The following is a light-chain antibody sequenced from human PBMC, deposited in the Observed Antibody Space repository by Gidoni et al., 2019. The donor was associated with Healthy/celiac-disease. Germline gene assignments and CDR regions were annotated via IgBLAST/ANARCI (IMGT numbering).Light chain of an antibody. CDR2: EGS. V-gene: IGLV2-23*03. CDR1: SSDVGSYNL. Sequence: QSALTQPSSVSGSPVQSITITCTGTSSDVGSYNLVSWYQQHPGKAPQLMIYEGSKRPSGVSNRFSGSKSGNTASLTISGLQAEDEADYYCCSYEGSSTFAFGGGTKLTVL. J-gene: IGLJ2*01. CDR3: CSYEGSSTFA.